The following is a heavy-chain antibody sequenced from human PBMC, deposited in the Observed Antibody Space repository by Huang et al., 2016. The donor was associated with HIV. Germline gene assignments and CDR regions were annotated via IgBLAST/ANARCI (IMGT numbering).Heavy chain of an antibody. CDR2: INDSGAT. CDR1: GASFTGNY. D-gene: IGHD3-3*01. CDR3: ARQWVLLDYLMGMDV. V-gene: IGHV4-34*01. J-gene: IGHJ6*02. Sequence: QVHLQQWGAGLLKPSETLTLTCAVSGASFTGNYWTLILQTPGKGMEWIGEINDSGATIYNPSLESRVTISIDRSKKQFSLRLSAMTAADTAVYYCARQWVLLDYLMGMDVWGQGTTVIVSS.